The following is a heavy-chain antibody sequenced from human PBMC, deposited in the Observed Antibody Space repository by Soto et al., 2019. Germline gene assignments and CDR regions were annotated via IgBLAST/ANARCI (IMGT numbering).Heavy chain of an antibody. CDR2: IYYSGST. Sequence: QVQLQESGPGLVKPSETLSLTCTVSAGSISSYYWSWIRQPPGRGLEWIGYIYYSGSTNYNPSLKRRVTVSVDTSKNQFSLKLSSVTAADTAVDYCARRYGYSFDYWGQGTLVTVSS. D-gene: IGHD1-1*01. V-gene: IGHV4-59*08. J-gene: IGHJ4*02. CDR1: AGSISSYY. CDR3: ARRYGYSFDY.